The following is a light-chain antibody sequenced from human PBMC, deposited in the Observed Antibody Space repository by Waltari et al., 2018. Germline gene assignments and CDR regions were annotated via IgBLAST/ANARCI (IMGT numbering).Light chain of an antibody. V-gene: IGKV3-11*01. CDR1: QSIRND. Sequence: DIVLTQSPSTLSLSPGDRATISCRASQSIRNDLGWFQQKPGRAPKRLIYDASTMHSGIPARFSGSGSGTDFTLTISSLEPEDFAAYYCQQRNNYPNTFGQGTKLEIK. CDR3: QQRNNYPNT. CDR2: DAS. J-gene: IGKJ1*01.